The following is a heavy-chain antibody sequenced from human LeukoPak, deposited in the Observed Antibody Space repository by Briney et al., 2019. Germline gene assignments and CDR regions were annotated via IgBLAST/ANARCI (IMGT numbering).Heavy chain of an antibody. CDR1: GYTFSSYG. D-gene: IGHD1-26*01. Sequence: ASVKVSCKASGYTFSSYGISWVRQAPGQGLEWMGWISAYNGNTNYAQKLQGRATMTTDTSTSTAYMELGSLRSDDTAVYYCARGGFIVGAGDYFDYWGQGTLVTVSS. CDR2: ISAYNGNT. J-gene: IGHJ4*02. CDR3: ARGGFIVGAGDYFDY. V-gene: IGHV1-18*01.